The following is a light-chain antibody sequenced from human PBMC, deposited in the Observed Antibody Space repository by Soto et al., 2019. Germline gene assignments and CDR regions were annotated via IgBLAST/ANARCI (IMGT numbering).Light chain of an antibody. Sequence: IVMAQSQYSLSVSPGERLTPSCRAGQGVTTNFAWYQQKSGQSPRLLIYDVSTRATGVPARFSGTGSETDFTLTISGLQSEDSAVYFCQQYNNWPFALGQGTGLEIK. V-gene: IGKV3-15*01. CDR3: QQYNNWPFA. J-gene: IGKJ5*01. CDR1: QGVTTN. CDR2: DVS.